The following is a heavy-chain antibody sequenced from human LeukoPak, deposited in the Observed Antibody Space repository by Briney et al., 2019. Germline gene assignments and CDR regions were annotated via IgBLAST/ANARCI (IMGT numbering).Heavy chain of an antibody. CDR3: ARNWGSGYFDY. V-gene: IGHV3-7*01. J-gene: IGHJ4*02. CDR2: IKEDGTRK. D-gene: IGHD7-27*01. Sequence: PGGSLRLSCAASGFTFSSHWMTWVRQAPGKGLEWVANIKEDGTRKNYMDSVKGRFTISRDNAKNSLYLQMNSLRDEDTAVYYCARNWGSGYFDYWGQGTLVTVSS. CDR1: GFTFSSHW.